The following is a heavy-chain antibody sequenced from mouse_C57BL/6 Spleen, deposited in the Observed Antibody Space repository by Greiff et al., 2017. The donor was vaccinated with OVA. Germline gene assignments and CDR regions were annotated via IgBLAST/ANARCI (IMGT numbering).Heavy chain of an antibody. CDR1: GYTFTSYW. D-gene: IGHD1-1*01. CDR2: IDPSDRET. V-gene: IGHV1-52*01. J-gene: IGHJ2*01. CDR3: ARAPNYYGSSQYYFDY. Sequence: QVQLQQPGAELVRPGSSVKLSCKASGYTFTSYWMHWVKQRPIQGLEWIGNIDPSDRETHYNQKFKDKATLTVDKSSSTAYMQLSSLTSEDSAVYYCARAPNYYGSSQYYFDYWGQGTTLTVSS.